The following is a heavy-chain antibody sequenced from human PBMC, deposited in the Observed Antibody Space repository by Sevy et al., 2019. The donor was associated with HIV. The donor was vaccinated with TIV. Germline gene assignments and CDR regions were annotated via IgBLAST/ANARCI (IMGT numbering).Heavy chain of an antibody. J-gene: IGHJ4*02. V-gene: IGHV3-7*01. Sequence: GGSLRLSCAASGFTFSSYWINWVRRAPGEGLVWVANINQGGNQKDYMDSVKGRFTISRDNAENAVYLQMNSLRVEDTAVYYCVKDVRGRVADYFDYWGQGTLVTVSS. CDR2: INQGGNQK. D-gene: IGHD6-19*01. CDR1: GFTFSSYW. CDR3: VKDVRGRVADYFDY.